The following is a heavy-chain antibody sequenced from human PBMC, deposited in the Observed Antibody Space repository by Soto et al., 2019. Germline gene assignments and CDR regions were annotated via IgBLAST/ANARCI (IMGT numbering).Heavy chain of an antibody. D-gene: IGHD6-19*01. CDR3: ARILREYSSGWSAWFDP. J-gene: IGHJ5*02. V-gene: IGHV2-26*01. CDR1: GFSLSNARMG. Sequence: GSGPTLVNPTETLTLTCTVSGFSLSNARMGVSWIRQPPGKALEWLAHIFSNDEKPYSTSLKSRLTISKDTSKSQVVLTMTNMDPVDTATYYCARILREYSSGWSAWFDPWGQGTLVTVSS. CDR2: IFSNDEK.